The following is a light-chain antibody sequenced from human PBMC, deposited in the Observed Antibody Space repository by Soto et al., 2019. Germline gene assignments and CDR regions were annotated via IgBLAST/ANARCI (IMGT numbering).Light chain of an antibody. J-gene: IGLJ3*02. CDR2: DVS. V-gene: IGLV2-11*01. CDR3: CSYAGSYSWV. CDR1: SSDVGGYNY. Sequence: QSALTQPRSVSGSPGQSVTISCTGTSSDVGGYNYVSWYQQHPGKAPKLMIYDVSKRPSGVSDRFSGSKAGNTASLTIAGVQAEDEAYYYCCSYAGSYSWVFGGGTKLTIL.